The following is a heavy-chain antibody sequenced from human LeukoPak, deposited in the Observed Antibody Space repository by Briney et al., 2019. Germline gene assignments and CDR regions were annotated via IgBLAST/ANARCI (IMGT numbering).Heavy chain of an antibody. CDR3: ARDGYGGNSAHSD. CDR1: GYTFTGYY. D-gene: IGHD4-23*01. V-gene: IGHV1-2*02. CDR2: INPNSGGT. J-gene: IGHJ4*02. Sequence: ASVKVSRKASGYTFTGYYMHWVRQAPGQGLEWMGWINPNSGGTNYAQKFQGRVTMTRDTSISTAYMELSRLRSDDTAVYYCARDGYGGNSAHSDWGQGTLVTVSS.